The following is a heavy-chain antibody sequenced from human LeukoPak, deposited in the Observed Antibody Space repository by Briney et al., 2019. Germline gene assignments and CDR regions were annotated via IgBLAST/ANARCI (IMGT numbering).Heavy chain of an antibody. Sequence: GGSLRLSCAASGFTFSSYGMHWVRQAPGQGLEWVAFIRYDGSNKYYADSVKGRFTISRDNSKNTLYLQMNSLRAEDTAVYYCAKDDTYYYGSGSYQPPNFDYWGQGTLVTVSS. CDR2: IRYDGSNK. V-gene: IGHV3-30*02. D-gene: IGHD3-10*01. CDR3: AKDDTYYYGSGSYQPPNFDY. J-gene: IGHJ4*02. CDR1: GFTFSSYG.